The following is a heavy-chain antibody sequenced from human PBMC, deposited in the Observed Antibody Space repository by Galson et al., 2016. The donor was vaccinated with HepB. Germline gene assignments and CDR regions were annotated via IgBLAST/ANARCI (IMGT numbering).Heavy chain of an antibody. Sequence: SLRLSCAASGFTFRNYGMHWVRQAPGRGLEWVAVISYDRSNEYYADSVKGRFTISRDNAKNSLYLQMNSLKVEDTAVYYCAREMHVAAAAAFDFWGRGTLVTVSS. CDR3: AREMHVAAAAAFDF. D-gene: IGHD6-13*01. J-gene: IGHJ4*02. CDR2: ISYDRSNE. V-gene: IGHV3-30*03. CDR1: GFTFRNYG.